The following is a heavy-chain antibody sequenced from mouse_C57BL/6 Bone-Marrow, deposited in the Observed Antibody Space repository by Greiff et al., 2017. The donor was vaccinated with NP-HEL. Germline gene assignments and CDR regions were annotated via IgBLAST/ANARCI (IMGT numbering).Heavy chain of an antibody. CDR3: ARGLLTGTFYYFDY. J-gene: IGHJ2*01. Sequence: QVQLQQSGAELVKPGASVKISCKASGYAFSSYWMNWVKQRPGKGLEWIGQIYPGDGDTNYNGKFKGKATLTADKSSSTAYMQLSSLTSEDSAVYFCARGLLTGTFYYFDYWGKGTTLTVSS. V-gene: IGHV1-80*01. D-gene: IGHD4-1*01. CDR1: GYAFSSYW. CDR2: IYPGDGDT.